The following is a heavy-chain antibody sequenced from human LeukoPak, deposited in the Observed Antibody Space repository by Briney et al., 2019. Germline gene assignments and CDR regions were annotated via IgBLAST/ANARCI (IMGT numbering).Heavy chain of an antibody. D-gene: IGHD6-25*01. V-gene: IGHV3-21*01. CDR3: ARDRISSGWFDP. Sequence: GGSLRLSCAASGFTFSSYSMNWVRQAPGKGLEWVSSISSSSSYIYYADSVKGRFTISRDNAKNSLYLQMNSLRAEDTAVYYCARDRISSGWFDPWGQGTLVIVSS. CDR2: ISSSSSYI. CDR1: GFTFSSYS. J-gene: IGHJ5*02.